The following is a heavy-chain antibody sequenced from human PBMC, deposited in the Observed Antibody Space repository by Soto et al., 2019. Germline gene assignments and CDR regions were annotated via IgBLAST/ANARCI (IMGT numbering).Heavy chain of an antibody. CDR1: GGTFSSYA. V-gene: IGHV1-69*13. CDR3: ARGVGCSSTSCPPSGHYGMDV. CDR2: IIPIFGTA. J-gene: IGHJ6*02. Sequence: ASVKVSCKASGGTFSSYAISWVRQAPGQGLEWMGGIIPIFGTANYAQKFQGRVTITADESTSTAYMELSSLRSEDTAVYYCARGVGCSSTSCPPSGHYGMDVWGQGTTVTV. D-gene: IGHD2-2*01.